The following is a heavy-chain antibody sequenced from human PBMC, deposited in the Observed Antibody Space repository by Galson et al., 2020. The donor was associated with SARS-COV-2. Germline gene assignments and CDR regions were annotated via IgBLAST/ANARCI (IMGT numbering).Heavy chain of an antibody. V-gene: IGHV1-24*01. CDR2: FDPENGEI. J-gene: IGHJ5*01. CDR3: GIQRYFDWLFGINWFDS. Sequence: ASVKLSCKVSGSTLTKLSMHWVRQAPGKGLEWMGGFDPENGEIVYAQKFQGRLTMTEDTSTDTAYMELSSLRSEDTAVYYCGIQRYFDWLFGINWFDSWGQGTLVTVSS. CDR1: GSTLTKLS. D-gene: IGHD3-9*01.